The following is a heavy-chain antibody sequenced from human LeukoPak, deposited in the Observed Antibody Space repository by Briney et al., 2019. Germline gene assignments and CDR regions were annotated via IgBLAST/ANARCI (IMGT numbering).Heavy chain of an antibody. J-gene: IGHJ1*01. CDR1: GYTFTSYD. V-gene: IGHV1-8*01. CDR2: MNPNSGNT. CDR3: TRGPRSCCDCSCYSEPAEYFQH. Sequence: ASVKVSCKASGYTFTSYDINWVRQATGQGLEWMGWMNPNSGNTGYAQKFQGRVTMTRNTSISTAYMELSSLRSEDPAVYYCTRGPRSCCDCSCYSEPAEYFQHWGQGTLVTVSS. D-gene: IGHD2-15*01.